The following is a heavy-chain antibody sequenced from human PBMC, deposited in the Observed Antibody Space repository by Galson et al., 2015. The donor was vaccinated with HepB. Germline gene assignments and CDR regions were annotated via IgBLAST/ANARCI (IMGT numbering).Heavy chain of an antibody. V-gene: IGHV3-30-3*01. Sequence: LRLSCAASGFTFSSYAMHWVRQAPGKGLEGVAVISYDGSNKYYADSVKGRFTISRDNSKNTLYLQMNSLRAEDTAVYYCARADDSSGYYYFDYWGQGTLVTVSS. J-gene: IGHJ4*02. D-gene: IGHD3-22*01. CDR3: ARADDSSGYYYFDY. CDR2: ISYDGSNK. CDR1: GFTFSSYA.